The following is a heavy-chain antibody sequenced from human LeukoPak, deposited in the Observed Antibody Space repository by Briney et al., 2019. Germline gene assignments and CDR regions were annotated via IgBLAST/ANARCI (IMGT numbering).Heavy chain of an antibody. Sequence: ASVKVSCKASGYTFTSYAMNWVRQAPGQGLEWMGWINTNTQNPTYAQGFTGRFVFSLDTSVSTAYLQISSLKAEDTAVYYCARDAGVVGSWDEGDFDYWGQGTLVTVSS. V-gene: IGHV7-4-1*02. CDR2: INTNTQNP. CDR3: ARDAGVVGSWDEGDFDY. J-gene: IGHJ4*02. CDR1: GYTFTSYA. D-gene: IGHD6-13*01.